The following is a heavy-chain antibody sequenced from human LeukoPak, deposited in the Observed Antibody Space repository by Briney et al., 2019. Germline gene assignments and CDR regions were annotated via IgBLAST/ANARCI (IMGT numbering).Heavy chain of an antibody. CDR2: IDPDGSET. CDR1: GFTFSNYW. J-gene: IGHJ4*02. D-gene: IGHD1-20*01. CDR3: ARIWYFGDNNWRYFDY. V-gene: IGHV3-7*01. Sequence: GGSLRLSYAASGFTFSNYWMSWVGQAPGKGLEWVANIDPDGSETQYVGSVKGRFTTSRDNAKNSLYLQMNSLRAEDTAIYYCARIWYFGDNNWRYFDYWGQGTLVTVSS.